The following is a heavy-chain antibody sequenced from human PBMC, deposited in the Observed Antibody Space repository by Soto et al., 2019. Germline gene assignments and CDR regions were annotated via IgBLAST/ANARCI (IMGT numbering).Heavy chain of an antibody. CDR3: ARDNPVAGTISHDY. V-gene: IGHV3-30-3*01. CDR1: GFTFSSYA. Sequence: QVQLVESGGGVVQPGRSLRLSCAASGFTFSSYAMHWVRQAPGKGLEWVAVISYDGSNKYYADSVKGRFTISRDNSKNTLYRQMNSLRAEDTAVYYCARDNPVAGTISHDYWGQGTLVTVSS. J-gene: IGHJ4*02. CDR2: ISYDGSNK. D-gene: IGHD6-19*01.